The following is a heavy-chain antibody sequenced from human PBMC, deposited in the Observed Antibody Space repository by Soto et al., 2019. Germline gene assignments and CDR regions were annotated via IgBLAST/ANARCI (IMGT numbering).Heavy chain of an antibody. CDR1: GFTFSTYS. CDR3: ARDKAAGQDSWYFDL. CDR2: ISSGSTTI. V-gene: IGHV3-48*02. J-gene: IGHJ2*01. Sequence: PGGSLRLSCAASGFTFSTYSMNWVRQAPGRGLEWISYISSGSTTIYYADSVKGRFTISRDNAKNSLYLQMSSLRDEDTAVYYCARDKAAGQDSWYFDLWGRGTLVTVSS. D-gene: IGHD6-13*01.